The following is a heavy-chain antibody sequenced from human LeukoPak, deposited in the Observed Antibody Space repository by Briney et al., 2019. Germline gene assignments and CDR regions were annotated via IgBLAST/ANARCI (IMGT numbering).Heavy chain of an antibody. CDR3: AQGGSPGALDY. Sequence: GGTLRLSCAASGFTFSSYGMSWFRQAPGKGLEWVSAISGSGGSTYYADSVKGRFTISRDNAKNTLYLQVNSLRAEDTAVYYCAQGGSPGALDYWGRGTLVTVSS. CDR1: GFTFSSYG. CDR2: ISGSGGST. V-gene: IGHV3-23*01. J-gene: IGHJ4*02. D-gene: IGHD1-26*01.